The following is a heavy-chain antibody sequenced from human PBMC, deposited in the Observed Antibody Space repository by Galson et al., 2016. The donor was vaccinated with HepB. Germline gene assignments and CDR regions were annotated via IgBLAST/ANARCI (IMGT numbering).Heavy chain of an antibody. V-gene: IGHV4-30-2*06. CDR3: ARGGGYCTSTSCYGVPFDI. CDR1: GGSITSANYS. Sequence: TLSLTCNVSGGSITSANYSWSWIRQSPGKGLEWIGYIYHSGSTYFNPSFKSRVTISVDRSKNQFSLKLTSVTAADTAVYYCARGGGYCTSTSCYGVPFDIWGQGTMVTVSS. J-gene: IGHJ3*02. D-gene: IGHD2-2*01. CDR2: IYHSGST.